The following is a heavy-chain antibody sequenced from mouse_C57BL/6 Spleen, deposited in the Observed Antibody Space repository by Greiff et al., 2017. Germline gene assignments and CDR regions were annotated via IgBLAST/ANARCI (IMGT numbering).Heavy chain of an antibody. V-gene: IGHV5-17*01. CDR3: ARKVSGDWYFDV. D-gene: IGHD2-14*01. CDR1: GFTFSDYG. J-gene: IGHJ1*03. Sequence: EVKLMESGGGLVKPGGSLKLSCAASGFTFSDYGMHWVRQAPEKGLEWVAYISSGSSTIYYADTVKGRFTISRDNAKYTLFLQMTSLRSEDTAMYYCARKVSGDWYFDVWGTGTTVTVSS. CDR2: ISSGSSTI.